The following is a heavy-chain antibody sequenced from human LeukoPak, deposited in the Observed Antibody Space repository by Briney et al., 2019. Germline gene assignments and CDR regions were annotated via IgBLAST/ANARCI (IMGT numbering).Heavy chain of an antibody. CDR3: ARGTTHLWFGEGGNALDI. Sequence: ASVKVSCKASGYTFTGSYLHWVRQAPGQGLEWMGWLNPNSGDTKDALKFQGRVTMTRDMSINTAYMELSRLTSDDTAVYYCARGTTHLWFGEGGNALDIWGQGTMVTVSS. CDR2: LNPNSGDT. V-gene: IGHV1-2*02. CDR1: GYTFTGSY. J-gene: IGHJ3*02. D-gene: IGHD3-10*01.